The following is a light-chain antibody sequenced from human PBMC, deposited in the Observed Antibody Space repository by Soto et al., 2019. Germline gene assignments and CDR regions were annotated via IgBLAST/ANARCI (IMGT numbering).Light chain of an antibody. CDR3: QKYGSSPPYT. J-gene: IGKJ2*01. CDR2: AAS. V-gene: IGKV3-20*01. Sequence: EIVLTQSPDTLSLSPGERATLACRASRTFASSYLAWYQQKPGQAPRLLIYAASTRATGIPDRFSGSGSGADFSLTISRLEPEASAVYYCQKYGSSPPYTFGQGTKLEIK. CDR1: RTFASSY.